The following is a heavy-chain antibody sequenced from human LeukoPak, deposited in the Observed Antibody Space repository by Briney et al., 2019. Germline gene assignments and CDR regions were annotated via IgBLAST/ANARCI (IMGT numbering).Heavy chain of an antibody. CDR2: SYYRSTWYN. J-gene: IGHJ5*02. Sequence: SQTLSLTCAISGDSVSSNSVTWNWIRQSPSRGLEWLGRSYYRSTWYNDYAVSVRGRVTVNPDTSKNQFSLHLNSVTPEDTAVYYCARRLTQYDCFDPWGQGILVTVSS. D-gene: IGHD2-2*01. CDR3: ARRLTQYDCFDP. CDR1: GDSVSSNSVT. V-gene: IGHV6-1*01.